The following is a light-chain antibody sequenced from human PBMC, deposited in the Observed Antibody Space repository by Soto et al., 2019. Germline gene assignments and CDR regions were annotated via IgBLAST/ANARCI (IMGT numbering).Light chain of an antibody. CDR3: SSYAGSVYV. V-gene: IGLV2-8*01. J-gene: IGLJ1*01. CDR2: EVS. CDR1: SSDVGGYNY. Sequence: QSALTQAPSASVSPGQSVTISCTGTSSDVGGYNYVSWYQQHPGKVPKLIIFEVSQRPSGVPDRYSGSKSGNTASLTVSGLQAEDEADYYCSSYAGSVYVFGTGTKVTVL.